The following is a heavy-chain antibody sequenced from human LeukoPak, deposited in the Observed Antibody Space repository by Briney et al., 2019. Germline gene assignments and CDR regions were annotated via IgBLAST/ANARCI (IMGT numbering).Heavy chain of an antibody. D-gene: IGHD4-11*01. J-gene: IGHJ4*02. CDR2: IKQEGSVK. V-gene: IGHV3-7*01. CDR3: ERKGLPDY. CDR1: GFTFSTYW. Sequence: GGSLRLSCAASGFTFSTYWMSWVRQAPGKGLEWVANIKQEGSVKYYVGSVKGRFTISRDNDKNSLYLQMNSLRAEDTAVYYCERKGLPDYWGQGTLVTVSS.